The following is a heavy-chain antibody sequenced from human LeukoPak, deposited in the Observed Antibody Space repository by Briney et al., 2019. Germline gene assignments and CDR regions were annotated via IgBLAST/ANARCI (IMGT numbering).Heavy chain of an antibody. CDR2: IYYSGST. V-gene: IGHV4-59*01. Sequence: SETLSLTCTVSGGSISSYYWSWIRQPPGKGLEWIGYIYYSGSTNYNPSLKGRVTISVDTSKNQFSLKLSSVTAADTAVYYCAREGSGGAFDIWGQGTMVTVSS. CDR1: GGSISSYY. CDR3: AREGSGGAFDI. J-gene: IGHJ3*02. D-gene: IGHD2-15*01.